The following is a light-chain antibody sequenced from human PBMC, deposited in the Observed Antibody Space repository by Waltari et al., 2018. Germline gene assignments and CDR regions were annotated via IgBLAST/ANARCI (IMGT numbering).Light chain of an antibody. J-gene: IGKJ3*01. CDR1: HSISTW. Sequence: DIQMTQSPSTLSASVGDRVTITCRASHSISTWLAWYQQKPGKAPKLLIYEASSLENGVPSRISGSGSGTEFTLTISSLQPDDFATYYCQQFNTYPIPFGRGTKVDIK. CDR3: QQFNTYPIP. V-gene: IGKV1-5*03. CDR2: EAS.